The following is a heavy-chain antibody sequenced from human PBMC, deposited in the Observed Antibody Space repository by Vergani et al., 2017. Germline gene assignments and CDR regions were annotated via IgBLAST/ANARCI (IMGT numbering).Heavy chain of an antibody. V-gene: IGHV3-66*02. J-gene: IGHJ4*02. CDR1: GFTVSSNY. CDR2: IYSGGST. CDR3: WGYSSSWYVDY. D-gene: IGHD6-13*01. Sequence: EVQLVESGGGLVQPGGSLRLSCAASGFTVSSNYMSWVRQAPGKGLEGVSVIYSGGSTYYADSVKGRFTISRDNSKNTLYLQMNSLRAEDTAVYYCWGYSSSWYVDYWGQGTLVTVSS.